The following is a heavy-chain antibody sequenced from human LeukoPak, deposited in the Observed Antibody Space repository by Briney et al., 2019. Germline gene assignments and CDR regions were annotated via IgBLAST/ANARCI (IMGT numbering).Heavy chain of an antibody. D-gene: IGHD3-22*01. CDR1: GFTFSSYW. Sequence: GGSLRLSCAASGFTFSSYWMSWVRQAPGKGLEWVANIKQDGSEKYYVDSVKGRFTISRDNAKNSLYLQMNSLRAEDTAVYYCARERGYCDSSGYCWGQGTMVTVSS. V-gene: IGHV3-7*01. CDR3: ARERGYCDSSGYC. J-gene: IGHJ3*01. CDR2: IKQDGSEK.